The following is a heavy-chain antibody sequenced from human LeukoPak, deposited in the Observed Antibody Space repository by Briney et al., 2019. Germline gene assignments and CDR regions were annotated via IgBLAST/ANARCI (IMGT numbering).Heavy chain of an antibody. D-gene: IGHD5-12*01. CDR1: GGSISSGSYY. CDR2: IYTSGST. V-gene: IGHV4-61*02. CDR3: ARNGGSYSGYEVWFDP. Sequence: SETLSLTCTVSGGSISSGSYYWSWIRQPPGKGLEWIGRIYTSGSTNYNPSLKSRVTISVDKSKNQFSLKLSSVTAADTAVYYCARNGGSYSGYEVWFDPWGQGTLVTVSS. J-gene: IGHJ5*02.